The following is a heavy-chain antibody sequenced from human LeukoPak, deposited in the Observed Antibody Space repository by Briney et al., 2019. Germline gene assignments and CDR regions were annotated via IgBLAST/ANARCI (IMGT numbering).Heavy chain of an antibody. D-gene: IGHD2-2*01. CDR3: AKDQYQLRFWWFDP. CDR2: IRYDGSNK. Sequence: PGGSLRLSCAASGFTFSSYGMHWVRQAPGKGLEGVAFIRYDGSNKYYADSVKGRFTISRDNSKNMLYLQMNSLRAEDTAVYYCAKDQYQLRFWWFDPWGQGTLVTVSS. V-gene: IGHV3-30*02. J-gene: IGHJ5*02. CDR1: GFTFSSYG.